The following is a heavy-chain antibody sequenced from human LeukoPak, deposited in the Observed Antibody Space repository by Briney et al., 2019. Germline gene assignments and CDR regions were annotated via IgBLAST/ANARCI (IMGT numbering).Heavy chain of an antibody. Sequence: GGSLRLSCAASEFTFSSYSMNWVRQAPGKGLEGVSSISGSSSYIFYADSVKGRFTISRDNAKNSLYLQMNSLRADDTAVYYCARDYLYCGGDCFVDYWGQGALVTVSS. CDR2: ISGSSSYI. CDR1: EFTFSSYS. J-gene: IGHJ4*02. D-gene: IGHD2-21*02. V-gene: IGHV3-21*01. CDR3: ARDYLYCGGDCFVDY.